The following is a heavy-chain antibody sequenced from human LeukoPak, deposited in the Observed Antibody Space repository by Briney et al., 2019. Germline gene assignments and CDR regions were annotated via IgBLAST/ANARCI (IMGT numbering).Heavy chain of an antibody. Sequence: SQTLSLTXTVSGGSISSGSYYWSWIRQPAGKGLEWIGRIYTSGSTNYNPSLKSRVTISVDTSKNQFSLKLSSVTAADTAVYYCARGDGYNYGYAFDIWGQGTMVTVSS. V-gene: IGHV4-61*02. CDR3: ARGDGYNYGYAFDI. J-gene: IGHJ3*02. D-gene: IGHD5-24*01. CDR1: GGSISSGSYY. CDR2: IYTSGST.